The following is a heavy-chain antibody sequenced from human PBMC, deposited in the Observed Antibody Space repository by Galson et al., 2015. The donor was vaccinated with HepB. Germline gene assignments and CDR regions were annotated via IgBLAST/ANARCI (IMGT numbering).Heavy chain of an antibody. CDR2: ISGSGGST. CDR1: GFTFSSYA. V-gene: IGHV3-23*01. D-gene: IGHD6-13*01. CDR3: ARDSIAAAGTLPFDY. Sequence: SLRLSCAASGFTFSSYAMSWVRQAPGKGLEWVSAISGSGGSTYYADSVKGRFTISRDNAKNSLYLQMNSLRAEDTAVYYCARDSIAAAGTLPFDYWGQGTLVTVSS. J-gene: IGHJ4*02.